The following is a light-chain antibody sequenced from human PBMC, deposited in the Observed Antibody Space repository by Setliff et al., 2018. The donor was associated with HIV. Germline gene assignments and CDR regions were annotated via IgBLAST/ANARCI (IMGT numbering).Light chain of an antibody. Sequence: QSVLTQPPSVSGAPGQRLTISCTGSSSNIRARFSVHWYQHLPGAAPKLLIYDDNNRPSGVPDRFSGSKSGTSASLAITGLQAEDEADYYCQSYDSSLTGYVFGTGTKVTVL. CDR3: QSYDSSLTGYV. V-gene: IGLV1-40*01. CDR1: SSNIRARFS. CDR2: DDN. J-gene: IGLJ1*01.